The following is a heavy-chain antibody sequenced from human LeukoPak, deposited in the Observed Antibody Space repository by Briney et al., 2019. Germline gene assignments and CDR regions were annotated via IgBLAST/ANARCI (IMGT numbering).Heavy chain of an antibody. D-gene: IGHD3-10*01. V-gene: IGHV3-23*01. CDR2: ITGYGAT. Sequence: PGGSLRLSCAASGFTFSNFAMMWVRQAPGTGLQWVSTITGYGATFYADSVRSRFTISRDNSRNTLFLQMNSLRPEDTAVYYCAKDAQGGSGSYSWGTFDYWGQGTLVTVSS. CDR3: AKDAQGGSGSYSWGTFDY. J-gene: IGHJ4*02. CDR1: GFTFSNFA.